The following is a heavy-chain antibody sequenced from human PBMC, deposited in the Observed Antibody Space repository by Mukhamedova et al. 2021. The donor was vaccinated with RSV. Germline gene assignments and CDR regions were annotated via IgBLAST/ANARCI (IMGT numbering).Heavy chain of an antibody. CDR3: ARDSPTPYYYGSGSYAY. D-gene: IGHD3-10*01. V-gene: IGHV3-30*01. Sequence: GGSNKYYADSVKGRFTISRDNSKITLYLQMNSLRAEDTAVYYCARDSPTPYYYGSGSYAYWGQGTLVTVSS. J-gene: IGHJ4*02. CDR2: GGSNK.